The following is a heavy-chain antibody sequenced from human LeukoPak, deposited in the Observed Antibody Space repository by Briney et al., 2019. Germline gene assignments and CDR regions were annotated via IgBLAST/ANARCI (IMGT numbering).Heavy chain of an antibody. CDR2: ISSSSSYI. CDR1: GFTFSSYS. V-gene: IGHV3-21*01. CDR3: ARAIVRRYGMDV. J-gene: IGHJ6*02. Sequence: SGGSLRLSCAASGFTFSSYSMNWVRQAPGKGLEWVSSISSSSSYIYYADSVKGRFTISRDNAKNSLYLQMNSLRAEDTAVYYCARAIVRRYGMDVWGQGTTVTVSS. D-gene: IGHD3-16*02.